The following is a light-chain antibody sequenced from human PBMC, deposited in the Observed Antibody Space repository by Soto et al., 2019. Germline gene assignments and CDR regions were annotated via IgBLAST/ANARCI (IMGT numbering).Light chain of an antibody. CDR2: EGS. J-gene: IGLJ1*01. CDR3: CSYVGSSTDV. V-gene: IGLV2-23*01. CDR1: TSDVENYVL. Sequence: QSVLTQPASVSGSPGQSIIISCTEATSDVENYVLVSWFQQHPGKAPRLIIYEGSRRPSGVSNRFSGSKSGKTASLTISGLQTEDEADYYCCSYVGSSTDVFGTGTKLTVL.